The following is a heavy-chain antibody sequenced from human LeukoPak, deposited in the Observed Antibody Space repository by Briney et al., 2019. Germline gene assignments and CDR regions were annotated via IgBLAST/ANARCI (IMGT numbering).Heavy chain of an antibody. CDR3: ARDRVEYYYDSSGHDAFDI. D-gene: IGHD3-22*01. CDR2: ISSSSSYI. J-gene: IGHJ3*02. V-gene: IGHV3-21*01. Sequence: GSLRLSCAASGFTFSSYSMNWVRQAPGKGLEWVSSISSSSSYIYYADSVKGRFTISRDNAKNSLYLQMNSLRAEDTAVYYCARDRVEYYYDSSGHDAFDIWGQGTMVTVSS. CDR1: GFTFSSYS.